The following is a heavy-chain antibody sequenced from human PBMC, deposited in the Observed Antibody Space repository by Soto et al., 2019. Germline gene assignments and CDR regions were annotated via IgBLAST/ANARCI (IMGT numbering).Heavy chain of an antibody. CDR3: ARDRRYYDILTGYNY. Sequence: GGSLRLSCAASGFTFSSYWMSWVRQAPGKGLEWVANIKQDGSEKYYVDSVKGRFTISRDNAKNSLYLQMNSLRAEGTAVYYCARDRRYYDILTGYNYWGQGTLVTVSS. D-gene: IGHD3-9*01. J-gene: IGHJ4*02. CDR2: IKQDGSEK. V-gene: IGHV3-7*01. CDR1: GFTFSSYW.